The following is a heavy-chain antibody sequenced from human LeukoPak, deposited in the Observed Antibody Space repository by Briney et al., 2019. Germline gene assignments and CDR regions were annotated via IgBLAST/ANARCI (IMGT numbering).Heavy chain of an antibody. CDR2: ISAYNGNT. J-gene: IGHJ6*03. Sequence: ASVKVSCKASGYTFTSYGISWVRQAPGQGLEWMGRISAYNGNTNYAQKLQGRVTMTTDTSTSTAYMELRSLRAEDTAVYSCAKDRCSNGIGCYYYYMDVWGKGTTVTISS. CDR1: GYTFTSYG. CDR3: AKDRCSNGIGCYYYYMDV. D-gene: IGHD2-8*01. V-gene: IGHV1-18*01.